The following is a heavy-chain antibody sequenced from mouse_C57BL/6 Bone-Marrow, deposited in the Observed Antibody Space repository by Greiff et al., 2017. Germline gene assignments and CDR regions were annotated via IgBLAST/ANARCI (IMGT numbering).Heavy chain of an antibody. D-gene: IGHD2-4*01. V-gene: IGHV5-12*01. J-gene: IGHJ4*01. CDR3: AKGYDYDEYYYAMDY. Sequence: EVKLVESGGGLVQPGGSLKLSCAASGFTFSDYYMYWVRQTPEKRLEWVAYISNGGGSTYYPDTVKGRFTISRDNAKNTRYLQRSRLKSEDTAMYYCAKGYDYDEYYYAMDYWGQGTSVTVSS. CDR1: GFTFSDYY. CDR2: ISNGGGST.